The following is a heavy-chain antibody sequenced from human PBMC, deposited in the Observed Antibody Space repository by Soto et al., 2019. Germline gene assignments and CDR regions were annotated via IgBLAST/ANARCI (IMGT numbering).Heavy chain of an antibody. Sequence: QVQLVESGGDLVKAGGSLRLSCAASGFTFYRYYMTWVRQAPGEGLEWISYISSAGEYTDYADSVKGRFTISRDNARTSLFLQIHSPRDEDTSVYYCVRANWNVDYWGRGTLVTVSS. D-gene: IGHD1-1*01. CDR3: VRANWNVDY. J-gene: IGHJ4*02. CDR1: GFTFYRYY. CDR2: ISSAGEYT. V-gene: IGHV3-11*06.